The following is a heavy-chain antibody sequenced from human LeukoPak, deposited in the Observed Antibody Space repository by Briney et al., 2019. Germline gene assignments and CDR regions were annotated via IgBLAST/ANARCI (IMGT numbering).Heavy chain of an antibody. D-gene: IGHD6-13*01. CDR3: ARGGGSGVSSSWYRPKWDWFDP. J-gene: IGHJ5*02. CDR1: NGSFSGYY. CDR2: INHSGST. V-gene: IGHV4-34*01. Sequence: KTSETLSLACAVYNGSFSGYYWSWIRQPPGKGLEWIGEINHSGSTNYNPSLKSRVTISVDTSKNQFSLKLSSVTAADTAVYYCARGGGSGVSSSWYRPKWDWFDPWGQGTLVTVSS.